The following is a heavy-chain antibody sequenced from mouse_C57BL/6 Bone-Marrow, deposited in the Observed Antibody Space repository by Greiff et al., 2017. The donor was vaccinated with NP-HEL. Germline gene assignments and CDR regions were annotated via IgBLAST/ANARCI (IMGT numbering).Heavy chain of an antibody. V-gene: IGHV5-9*01. CDR3: ASPYYAMDY. J-gene: IGHJ4*01. Sequence: EVQLVESGGGLVKPGGSLKLSCAASGFTFSSYTMSWVRQTPEKRLEWVATISGGGGNTYYPDSVKGRFTISRDNAKNTLYLQMSSLRSEDTALYYCASPYYAMDYWGQGTSVTVSS. CDR1: GFTFSSYT. CDR2: ISGGGGNT.